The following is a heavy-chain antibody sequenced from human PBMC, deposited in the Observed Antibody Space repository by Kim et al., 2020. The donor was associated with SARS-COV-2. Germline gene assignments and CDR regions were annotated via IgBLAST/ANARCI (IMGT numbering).Heavy chain of an antibody. J-gene: IGHJ5*02. V-gene: IGHV1-69*13. CDR2: IIPIFGTA. CDR1: GGTFSSYA. CDR3: ARGGASSSSPPVPFDP. Sequence: SVKVSCKASGGTFSSYAISWVRQAPRQGLEWMGGIIPIFGTANYAQKFQGRVTITADESTSTAYMELSSLRSEDTAVYYCARGGASSSSPPVPFDPWGQGTLVTVSS. D-gene: IGHD6-6*01.